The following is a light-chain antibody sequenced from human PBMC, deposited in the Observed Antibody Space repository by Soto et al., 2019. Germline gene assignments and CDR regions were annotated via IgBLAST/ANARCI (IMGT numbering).Light chain of an antibody. V-gene: IGKV1-39*01. CDR1: QTISSW. J-gene: IGKJ1*01. CDR2: GAS. Sequence: DIQMTQSPSTLSGSVGDRVTITCRASQTISSWLAWYQQKPGKAPKLLVYGASRLQSGVPSRFSGSGSGTDFTLTISSLQPEDFATYYCQQSYSTLWTFGQGTKVEIK. CDR3: QQSYSTLWT.